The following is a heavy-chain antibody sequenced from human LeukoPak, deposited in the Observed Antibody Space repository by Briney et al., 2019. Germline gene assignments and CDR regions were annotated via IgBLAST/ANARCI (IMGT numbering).Heavy chain of an antibody. J-gene: IGHJ4*02. CDR2: ISSSSGYI. CDR3: ARQRRYCSGDSCYQRTFDF. Sequence: GGSLRLSCAASGFTVSSNYMSWVRQAPGKGLEWVSSISSSSGYIYYADSVKGRFTISRDNAKNSLYLQMNSLRAEDTAVYSCARQRRYCSGDSCYQRTFDFWGQGTLVTVSS. V-gene: IGHV3-21*04. D-gene: IGHD2-15*01. CDR1: GFTVSSNY.